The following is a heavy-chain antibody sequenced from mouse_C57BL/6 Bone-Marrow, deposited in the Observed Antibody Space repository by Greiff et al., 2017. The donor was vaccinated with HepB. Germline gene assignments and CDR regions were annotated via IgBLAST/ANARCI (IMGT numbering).Heavy chain of an antibody. CDR1: GYTFTSYW. J-gene: IGHJ2*01. Sequence: QVQLQQPGAELVMPGASVKLSCKASGYTFTSYWMHWVKQRPGQGLEWIGEIDPSDSYTNYNQKFKGKSTLTVDKSSSTAYMQLSSLTSEDSAVYYCARADYPSYFDYWGQGTTLTVSS. D-gene: IGHD2-4*01. CDR2: IDPSDSYT. V-gene: IGHV1-69*01. CDR3: ARADYPSYFDY.